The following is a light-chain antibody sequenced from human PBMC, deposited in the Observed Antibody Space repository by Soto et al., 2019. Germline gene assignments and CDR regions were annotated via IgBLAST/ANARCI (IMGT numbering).Light chain of an antibody. CDR2: AAS. CDR1: QDITSC. Sequence: IQMTQSPPSVSVSVGDRVPITCQARQDITSCLAWYQQKPRKAPKLLIYAASSLQSGVPSRFSGSGSGTDFTLTISSLQPEDFATYYCQQANSFPWTFGKGTKVEIE. CDR3: QQANSFPWT. V-gene: IGKV1-12*01. J-gene: IGKJ1*01.